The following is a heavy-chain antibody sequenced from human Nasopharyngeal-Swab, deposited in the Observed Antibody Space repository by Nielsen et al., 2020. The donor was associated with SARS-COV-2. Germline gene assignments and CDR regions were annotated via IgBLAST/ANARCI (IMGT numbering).Heavy chain of an antibody. V-gene: IGHV4-59*01. CDR3: ARRVYCSGGSCYNDYYYYYGMDV. CDR2: IYYGGST. Sequence: WIRQPPGKGLEWIGYIYYGGSTNYNPSLKSRVTISVDTSKNQFSLKLSSVTAADTAVYYCARRVYCSGGSCYNDYYYYYGMDVWGQGTTVTVSS. J-gene: IGHJ6*02. D-gene: IGHD2-15*01.